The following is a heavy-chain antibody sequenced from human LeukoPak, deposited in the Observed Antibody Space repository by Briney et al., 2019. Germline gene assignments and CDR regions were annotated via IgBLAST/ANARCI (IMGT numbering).Heavy chain of an antibody. D-gene: IGHD3-22*01. CDR2: IYYSGST. CDR3: ARAFSGYYYDY. J-gene: IGHJ4*02. Sequence: NPSETLSLTCTVSGGSISSGGYYWSWIRQHPGKGLEWIGYIYYSGSTYYNPSLKSRVTISVDTSKNQFSLKLSSVTAADTAVYYCARAFSGYYYDYWGQGTLVTVSS. CDR1: GGSISSGGYY. V-gene: IGHV4-31*03.